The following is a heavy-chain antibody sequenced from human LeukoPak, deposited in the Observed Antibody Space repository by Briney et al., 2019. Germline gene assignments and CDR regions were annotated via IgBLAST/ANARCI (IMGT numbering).Heavy chain of an antibody. CDR2: IYYSGST. CDR3: ARRRGYSGNDDLDY. J-gene: IGHJ4*02. D-gene: IGHD5-12*01. CDR1: GGSISSYY. Sequence: SETLSLTCTVSGGSISSYYWSWIRQPPGKGLEWIGYIYYSGSTNYNPSLKSRVTISVDTSKNQFSLKLSSVTAADTAVYYCARRRGYSGNDDLDYWGRGTLVTVSS. V-gene: IGHV4-59*01.